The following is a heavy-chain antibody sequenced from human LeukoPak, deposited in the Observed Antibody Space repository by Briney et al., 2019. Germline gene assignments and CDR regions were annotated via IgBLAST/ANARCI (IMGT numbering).Heavy chain of an antibody. Sequence: ASVKVSCKASGYTFTSYGISWVRQAPGQGLEWMGWISAYNGNTNYAQKLQGRVTMTTDTSTSTAYMELRSLRSDDTAVYYCARHGSNDYALGIYYYYGMDVWGQGTTVTVSS. V-gene: IGHV1-18*01. CDR3: ARHGSNDYALGIYYYYGMDV. CDR1: GYTFTSYG. D-gene: IGHD4-17*01. CDR2: ISAYNGNT. J-gene: IGHJ6*02.